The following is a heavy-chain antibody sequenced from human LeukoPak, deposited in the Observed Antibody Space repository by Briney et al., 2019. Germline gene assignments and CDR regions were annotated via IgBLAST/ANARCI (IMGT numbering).Heavy chain of an antibody. D-gene: IGHD5-18*01. CDR2: IKSDGSTT. CDR1: GFTFSSYW. V-gene: IGHV3-74*01. J-gene: IGHJ3*02. CDR3: ARDLIATGGYSYGRNDAFDI. Sequence: GGSLRLSCAASGFTFSSYWMHWVRQAPGKGLVWVSRIKSDGSTTTYADSVKGRFTISRDNAKNSLYLQMNSLRAEDTAVYYCARDLIATGGYSYGRNDAFDIWGQGTMVTVSS.